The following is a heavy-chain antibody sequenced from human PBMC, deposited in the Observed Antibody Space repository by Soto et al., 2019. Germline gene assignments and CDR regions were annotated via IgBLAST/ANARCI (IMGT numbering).Heavy chain of an antibody. J-gene: IGHJ6*02. Sequence: GGSLRLSCAASGFTFSSYAMSWVRQAPEKGLEWVSAISGSGGSTYYADSVKGRFTISRDNSKNTLYLQMNSLRAEDTAVYYCAKCLYCSSTSCYDLYYYYGMDVWGQGTTVTVSS. V-gene: IGHV3-23*01. CDR2: ISGSGGST. CDR1: GFTFSSYA. D-gene: IGHD2-2*01. CDR3: AKCLYCSSTSCYDLYYYYGMDV.